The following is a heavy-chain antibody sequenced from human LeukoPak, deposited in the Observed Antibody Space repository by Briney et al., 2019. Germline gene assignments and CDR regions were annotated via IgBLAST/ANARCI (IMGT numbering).Heavy chain of an antibody. D-gene: IGHD5-24*01. CDR2: ISTSSSTI. V-gene: IGHV3-48*01. CDR3: ARVEMATIGDY. J-gene: IGHJ4*02. Sequence: GGSLRLSCAASGFTFSSYSMNWARQAPGKGLEWVSYISTSSSTIYYADSVKGRFTISRDNAKNSLYLQMNSLRVEDTAVYYCARVEMATIGDYWGQGTLVTVSS. CDR1: GFTFSSYS.